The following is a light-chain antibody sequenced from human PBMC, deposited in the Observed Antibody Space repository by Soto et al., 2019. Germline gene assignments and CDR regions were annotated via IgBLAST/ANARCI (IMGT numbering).Light chain of an antibody. V-gene: IGLV2-8*01. Sequence: QSALTQPASASGAAGQGVPISCTENSNDVGGYNYVSWYQQHPGKAPKLMIYEVNKRPSGVPDRFSGSKSGNTASLTVSGLQAEDEADYYCSSFAVSNSFVFGNGTKVTVL. CDR3: SSFAVSNSFV. CDR2: EVN. CDR1: SNDVGGYNY. J-gene: IGLJ1*01.